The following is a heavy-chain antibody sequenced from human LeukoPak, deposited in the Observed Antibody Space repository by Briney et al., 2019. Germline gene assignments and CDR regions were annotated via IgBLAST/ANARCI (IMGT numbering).Heavy chain of an antibody. CDR3: ARRIAAADQNWFDP. CDR2: MNPNSGNT. Sequence: ASVKVSCKASGYTFTSYDINWVRQATGQGLEWMGWMNPNSGNTGYAQKFRGRVTMTRNTSISTAYMELSSLRSDDTAVYYCARRIAAADQNWFDPWGQGTLVTVSS. D-gene: IGHD6-13*01. J-gene: IGHJ5*02. CDR1: GYTFTSYD. V-gene: IGHV1-8*01.